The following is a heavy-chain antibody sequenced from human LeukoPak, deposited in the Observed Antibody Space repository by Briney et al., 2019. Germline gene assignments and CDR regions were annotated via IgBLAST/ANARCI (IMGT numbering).Heavy chain of an antibody. Sequence: ASVKVSCKASGYTFTSYDINWVRQATGQGPEWMGWMHPSSGNTGYAQKFQGRVTMTRNTSISTAYMELSSLRSEDTAVYYCARGRTGTTNYYYYYMDVWGKGTTVTVSS. J-gene: IGHJ6*03. CDR3: ARGRTGTTNYYYYYMDV. CDR1: GYTFTSYD. D-gene: IGHD1-1*01. V-gene: IGHV1-8*01. CDR2: MHPSSGNT.